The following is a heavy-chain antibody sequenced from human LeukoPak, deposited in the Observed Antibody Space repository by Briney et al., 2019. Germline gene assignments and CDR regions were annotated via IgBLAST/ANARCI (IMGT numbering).Heavy chain of an antibody. CDR2: INPNSGGT. D-gene: IGHD6-13*01. CDR3: ARARGIAAAGTRGYFQH. Sequence: ASVKVSCKASGYTFTGYYMHWVRQAPGQGLEWMGWINPNSGGTNYAQKFQGRVTMTRDTSISTAYMELSRLRSDDTAVYYCARARGIAAAGTRGYFQHWGQGTLVTVSS. J-gene: IGHJ1*01. CDR1: GYTFTGYY. V-gene: IGHV1-2*02.